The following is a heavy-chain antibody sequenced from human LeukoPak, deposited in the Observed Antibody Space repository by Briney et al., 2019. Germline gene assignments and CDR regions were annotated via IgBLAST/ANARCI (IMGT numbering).Heavy chain of an antibody. Sequence: SVKVSCKASGFTFHTSAMQWVRQARGQRLEWIGWIVLGSGNTVYSHKFHDRVIITRDMSTSTVYTELDSLGSEDTAVYYCAAQRGASLHDFWSTRLFDPWGQGTLVTVSS. CDR1: GFTFHTSA. CDR2: IVLGSGNT. J-gene: IGHJ5*02. CDR3: AAQRGASLHDFWSTRLFDP. V-gene: IGHV1-58*02. D-gene: IGHD3-3*01.